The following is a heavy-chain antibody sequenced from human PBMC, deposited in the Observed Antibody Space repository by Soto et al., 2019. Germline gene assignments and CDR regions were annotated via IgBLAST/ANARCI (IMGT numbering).Heavy chain of an antibody. D-gene: IGHD6-13*01. J-gene: IGHJ4*02. Sequence: QVQLVESGGGVVQPGRSLRLSCAASGFIFSNYGMHWVRQAPGKGLEWVAVIWYDGSNEFYADSVKGRFTISRDNSKNTVYLQMNSLRPEDTALYYCARGGGSSRTGFDYWGQGTLVTVAS. CDR2: IWYDGSNE. CDR1: GFIFSNYG. CDR3: ARGGGSSRTGFDY. V-gene: IGHV3-33*01.